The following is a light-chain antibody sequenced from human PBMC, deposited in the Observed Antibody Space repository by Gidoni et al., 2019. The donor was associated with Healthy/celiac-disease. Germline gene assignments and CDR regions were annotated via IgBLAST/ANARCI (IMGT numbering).Light chain of an antibody. CDR1: QSISNF. V-gene: IGKV1-39*01. CDR2: AAS. Sequence: DIQMAQSPSSLSTSVGDRVTITCRASQSISNFLNWYQQTPGKAPKLLIYAASNLQSGVPSRFSGSGSGTDFTLTISSLHPEDFATYYCQQSYSTAITFXQXTRLGIK. CDR3: QQSYSTAIT. J-gene: IGKJ5*01.